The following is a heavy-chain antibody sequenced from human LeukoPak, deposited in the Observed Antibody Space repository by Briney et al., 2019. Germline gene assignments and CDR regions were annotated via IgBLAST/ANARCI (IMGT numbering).Heavy chain of an antibody. V-gene: IGHV4-4*09. CDR1: GGSISSYY. CDR3: RGNWNDDLDY. Sequence: SSETLSLTCTVSGGSISSYYWSWIRQPPGKGLEWIGYIYTSGSTNYNPSLKSRVTISVDTSKNQFSLKLGSVTAADTAVYYCRGNWNDDLDYWGQGTLVTISS. D-gene: IGHD1-20*01. J-gene: IGHJ4*02. CDR2: IYTSGST.